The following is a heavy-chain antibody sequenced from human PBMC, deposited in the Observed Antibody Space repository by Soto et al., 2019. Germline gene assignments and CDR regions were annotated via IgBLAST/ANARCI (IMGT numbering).Heavy chain of an antibody. J-gene: IGHJ4*02. Sequence: VQLVESGGGVVQPGRSLRLSCAASGFTFSSYAMHWVRQAPGKGLEWVAVISYDGSNKYYADSVKGRFTISRDNSKNTLYLQMNSLRAEDTAVYYCASDLNYWGQGTLVTVSS. CDR2: ISYDGSNK. CDR1: GFTFSSYA. V-gene: IGHV3-30-3*01. CDR3: ASDLNY.